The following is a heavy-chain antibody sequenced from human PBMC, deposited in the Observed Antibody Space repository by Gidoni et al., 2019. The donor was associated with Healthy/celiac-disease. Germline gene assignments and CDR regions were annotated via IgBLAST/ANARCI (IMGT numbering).Heavy chain of an antibody. CDR3: ARANSRAAAGPKYFDY. Sequence: QVQLVQSGAEVKKPGSSVKVSCQASGVTLSSYAISWVRQAPGQGLEWMGGIIPIFGTANYAQKFQGRVTLTADESTSTAYMELSSLRSEDTAVYYCARANSRAAAGPKYFDYWGQGTLFTVSS. V-gene: IGHV1-69*01. CDR1: GVTLSSYA. D-gene: IGHD6-13*01. CDR2: IIPIFGTA. J-gene: IGHJ4*02.